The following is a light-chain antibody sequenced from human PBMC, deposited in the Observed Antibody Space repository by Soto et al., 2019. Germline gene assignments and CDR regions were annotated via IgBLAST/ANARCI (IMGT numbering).Light chain of an antibody. V-gene: IGKV1-9*01. CDR3: QQLYSSPLT. CDR1: QGISSY. CDR2: AAY. Sequence: DIQLTQSPSFLSASLGDRVTITCRANQGISSYLAWYQQKPGKAPKLLIYAAYILQSEVPSRFSGSGSGTEFTLTISSLQPEDFASYYCQQLYSSPLTFGPGTKVDIK. J-gene: IGKJ3*01.